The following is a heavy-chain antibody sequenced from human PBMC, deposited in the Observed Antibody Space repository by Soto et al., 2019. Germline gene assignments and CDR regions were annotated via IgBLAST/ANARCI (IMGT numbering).Heavy chain of an antibody. CDR2: IYPGDSDT. J-gene: IGHJ4*02. CDR3: ARPGRITIFGVVINFFGSHDY. CDR1: GYSFTIYW. V-gene: IGHV5-51*01. Sequence: GESLKISCNGSGYSFTIYWIGWVRQMPGKGLEWMGIIYPGDSDTRYSPSFQGQVTISADKSISTAYLQWSSLKASDTAMYYCARPGRITIFGVVINFFGSHDYWGQGTLVTVSS. D-gene: IGHD3-3*01.